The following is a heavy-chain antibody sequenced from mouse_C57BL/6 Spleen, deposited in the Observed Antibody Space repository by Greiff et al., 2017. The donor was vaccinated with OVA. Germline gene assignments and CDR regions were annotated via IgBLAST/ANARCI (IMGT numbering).Heavy chain of an antibody. V-gene: IGHV1-9*01. CDR2: ILPGSGST. CDR3: AGPSTTVPYYFDY. J-gene: IGHJ2*01. CDR1: GYTFTGYW. D-gene: IGHD1-1*01. Sequence: QVQLQQSGAELMKPGASVKLSCKATGYTFTGYWIEWVKQRPGHGLEWIGEILPGSGSTNYNEKFKGKATFTADTSSNTAYMQHSSLTTEDSAINYCAGPSTTVPYYFDYWGQGTTLTVSS.